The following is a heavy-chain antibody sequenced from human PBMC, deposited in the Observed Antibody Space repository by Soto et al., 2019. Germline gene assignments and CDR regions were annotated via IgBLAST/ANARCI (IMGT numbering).Heavy chain of an antibody. J-gene: IGHJ5*02. CDR1: VGSISSFTYC. CDR3: ARRERYYGSPGWFDP. V-gene: IGHV4-39*01. D-gene: IGHD3-10*01. CDR2: VYYNENT. Sequence: TSETLSLSCSFSVGSISSFTYCWGWIRQPPGKGLEWIGTVYYNENTYYNPSLKSRVTITVDTAKNQFSLKLRSVTAADTAMYFCARRERYYGSPGWFDPWGPGTMVTVSS.